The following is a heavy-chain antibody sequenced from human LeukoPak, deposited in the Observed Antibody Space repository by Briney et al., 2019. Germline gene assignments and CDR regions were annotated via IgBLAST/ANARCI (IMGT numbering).Heavy chain of an antibody. V-gene: IGHV1-46*01. CDR2: INPSGGST. CDR1: GYTFTSYY. J-gene: IGHJ6*03. Sequence: ASVKVSCKASGYTFTSYYMHWVRQAPGQGLEWMGIINPSGGSTSYAQKFQGRVTMTRDMSTSTVYMELSSLRAEDTAVYYCARDRATVTTFLWEGGQYMDVWGKGTTVTVSS. CDR3: ARDRATVTTFLWEGGQYMDV. D-gene: IGHD4-17*01.